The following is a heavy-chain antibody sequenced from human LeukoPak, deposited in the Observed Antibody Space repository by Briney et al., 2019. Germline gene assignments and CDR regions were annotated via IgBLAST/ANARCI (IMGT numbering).Heavy chain of an antibody. CDR2: ISSSSSYI. V-gene: IGHV3-21*01. D-gene: IGHD4-17*01. CDR1: GFTFSSYN. CDR3: AKEIWPTVTTPGHTHFDY. J-gene: IGHJ4*02. Sequence: GGSLRLSCAASGFTFSSYNMNWVRQAPGKGLEWVSSISSSSSYIYYADSVKGRFTISRDSSKNTLCLQMNSLRAEDTAVYYCAKEIWPTVTTPGHTHFDYWGQGTLVTVSS.